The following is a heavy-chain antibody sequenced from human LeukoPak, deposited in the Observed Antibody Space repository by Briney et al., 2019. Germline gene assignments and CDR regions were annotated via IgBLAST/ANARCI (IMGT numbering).Heavy chain of an antibody. CDR3: ARHLNYYYYYYMDV. CDR1: GGSISSYY. V-gene: IGHV4-59*05. Sequence: PSETLSLTCTVSGGSISSYYWSWIRQPPGKGLEWIGSLYYSGNTYYIPSLKSRVTISVDTSKNQFSLNLTSVTAADTAVYYCARHLNYYYYYYMDVWGTGTTVTVSS. J-gene: IGHJ6*03. CDR2: LYYSGNT.